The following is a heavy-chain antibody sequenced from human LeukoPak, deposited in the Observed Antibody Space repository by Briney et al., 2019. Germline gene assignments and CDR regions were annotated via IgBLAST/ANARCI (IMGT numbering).Heavy chain of an antibody. V-gene: IGHV1-3*01. CDR2: INAGNGNT. D-gene: IGHD2-2*01. CDR3: ARDPFNPDCSSTSCPDAFDI. CDR1: GYTFTSYA. Sequence: GASVTVPCKASGYTFTSYAMHWVRQAPGQRLEWMGWINAGNGNTKYSQKFQGRVTITRDTSASTAYMELSSLRSEDTAVYYCARDPFNPDCSSTSCPDAFDIWGQGTMVTVSS. J-gene: IGHJ3*02.